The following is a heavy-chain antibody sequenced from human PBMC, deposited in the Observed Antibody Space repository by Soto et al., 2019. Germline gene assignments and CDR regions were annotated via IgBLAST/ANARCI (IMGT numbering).Heavy chain of an antibody. CDR3: ARDIGFDYVN. D-gene: IGHD3-16*01. CDR2: IKEDGSEI. Sequence: LRLSCAVSEFNVMSYWMSWVRQAPGKGLEWVASIKEDGSEIYYLQSVRGRFTISRDSAGNALHLAMNYLSAEDTGVYFCARDIGFDYVNWGQGTLVTVSS. CDR1: EFNVMSYW. J-gene: IGHJ4*02. V-gene: IGHV3-7*01.